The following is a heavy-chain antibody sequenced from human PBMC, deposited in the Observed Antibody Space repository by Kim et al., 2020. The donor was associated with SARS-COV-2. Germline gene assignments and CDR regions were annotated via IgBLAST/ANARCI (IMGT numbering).Heavy chain of an antibody. D-gene: IGHD1-1*01. V-gene: IGHV1-8*02. CDR3: ARGVQVERRGRGYFYYYALDV. Sequence: ASVKVSCKTSGYVFTTSDINWIRQAKGQGPEWMASIDPNRGNTDYAPGFQGRVTVTRDILANTAYLEVTGLRYDDTAVYYCARGVQVERRGRGYFYYYALDVWGQGTTVTVAS. J-gene: IGHJ6*02. CDR1: GYVFTTSD. CDR2: IDPNRGNT.